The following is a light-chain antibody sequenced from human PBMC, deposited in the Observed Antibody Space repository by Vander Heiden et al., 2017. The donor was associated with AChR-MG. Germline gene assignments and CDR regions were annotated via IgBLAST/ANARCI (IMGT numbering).Light chain of an antibody. CDR2: NYN. J-gene: IGLJ3*02. CDR1: RSNIGTKT. Sequence: QSVLTQPPSVSGTPGQRVTITCSGSRSNIGTKTVNWYQQVPGRAPRLVSYNYNERPSGVPDRFSGSKSGTSASLAISGLQSEDEAVYYCAAWDDKLVALVFGGGTKLTVL. V-gene: IGLV1-44*01. CDR3: AAWDDKLVALV.